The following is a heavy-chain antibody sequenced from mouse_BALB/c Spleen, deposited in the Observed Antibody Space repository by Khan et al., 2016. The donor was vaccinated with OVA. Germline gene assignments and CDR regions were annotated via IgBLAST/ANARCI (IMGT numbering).Heavy chain of an antibody. V-gene: IGHV14-3*02. CDR3: ARMARK. CDR2: IDPPNGNT. J-gene: IGHJ2*01. CDR1: GLNIKDTY. Sequence: EVELVESGAELVKSGATVKLSCTASGLNIKDTYMHWLKQWSAQGLEWIGRIDPPNGNTKYDPKFQGKATITADTSPNTPYLQLTSLSTEATAVYCCARMARKWGQGTTLTVSS.